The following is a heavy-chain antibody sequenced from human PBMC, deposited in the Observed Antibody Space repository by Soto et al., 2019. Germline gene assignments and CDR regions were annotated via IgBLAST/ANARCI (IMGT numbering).Heavy chain of an antibody. J-gene: IGHJ4*02. CDR2: ISYDGSNK. V-gene: IGHV3-30*18. CDR3: AKERRYSELQLDS. CDR1: GFTFSSYG. Sequence: PGGSLRLSCAASGFTFSSYGMHWVRQAPGKGLEWVAVISYDGSNKYYADSVKGRFTISRDNSKNTLHLQMNSLRAEDTAVYYCAKERRYSELQLDSWGQGTLVTVSS. D-gene: IGHD6-13*01.